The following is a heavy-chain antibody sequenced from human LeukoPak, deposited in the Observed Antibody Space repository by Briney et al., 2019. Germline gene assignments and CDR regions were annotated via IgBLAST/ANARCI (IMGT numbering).Heavy chain of an antibody. D-gene: IGHD3-10*01. CDR3: ARQDGGWFDP. Sequence: SETLSLTCTVSGGSISSYYWSWIRQPPGKGLEWIGYIYYSGSTNYNPSLKSRVTISVDTTKNQFSLKLSSVTAADTAVYYCARQDGGWFDPWGQGTLVTVSS. J-gene: IGHJ5*02. CDR2: IYYSGST. CDR1: GGSISSYY. V-gene: IGHV4-59*08.